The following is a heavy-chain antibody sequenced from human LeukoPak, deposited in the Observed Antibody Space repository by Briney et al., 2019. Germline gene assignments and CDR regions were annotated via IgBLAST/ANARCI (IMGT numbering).Heavy chain of an antibody. CDR1: GASGVYSGAYF. D-gene: IGHD3-10*01. V-gene: IGHV4-61*08. Sequence: PSETLSLTCTVSGASGVYSGAYFSGWFRQPPGKGLECFRYIHASGTTNYNPCLKSRITISMNSSKHQLSLKLGDVTAADSGVYFCTRGRGGLIDFWGRGTLITVSS. CDR2: IHASGTT. J-gene: IGHJ4*02. CDR3: TRGRGGLIDF.